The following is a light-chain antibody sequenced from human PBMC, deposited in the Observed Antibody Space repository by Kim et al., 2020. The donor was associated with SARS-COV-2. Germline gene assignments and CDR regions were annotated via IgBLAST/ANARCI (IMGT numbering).Light chain of an antibody. Sequence: SSELTQDPAVSVALGQTVRITCQGDSLRSYYASWYQQKPGQAPVLVIYGKNNRPSGIPDRFSGSSSGNTASLTTTGAQAVAEADYYSNSRDSSGNHLVFG. CDR2: GKN. V-gene: IGLV3-19*01. J-gene: IGLJ2*01. CDR3: NSRDSSGNHLV. CDR1: SLRSYY.